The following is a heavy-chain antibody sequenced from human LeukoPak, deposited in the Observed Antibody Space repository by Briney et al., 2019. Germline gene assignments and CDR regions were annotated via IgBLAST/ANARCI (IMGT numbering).Heavy chain of an antibody. D-gene: IGHD2-21*01. CDR1: GFTFSSYW. CDR3: ARAFLWWSRATEYYFDY. J-gene: IGHJ4*02. Sequence: PGGSLRLSCAASGFTFSSYWMSWVRQAPGKGLEWVANIKQDGSEKYYVDSVKGRFTISRDNAKNSLYLQMNSLRAEDTAVYYCARAFLWWSRATEYYFDYWGQGTLVTVSS. V-gene: IGHV3-7*01. CDR2: IKQDGSEK.